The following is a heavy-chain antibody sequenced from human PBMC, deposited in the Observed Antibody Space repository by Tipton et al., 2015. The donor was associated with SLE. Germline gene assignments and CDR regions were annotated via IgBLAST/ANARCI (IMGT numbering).Heavy chain of an antibody. CDR2: ISWNNGIL. CDR1: GFALEDYA. CDR3: ARDRRDFDY. Sequence: SLRLSCVASGFALEDYAMHWVRQDPGKGLEWVSGISWNNGILGYADSVRGRFTISRDNAKNSLYLEMNSLRAEDTAVYYCARDRRDFDYWGQGTLVTVSS. J-gene: IGHJ4*02. V-gene: IGHV3-9*01.